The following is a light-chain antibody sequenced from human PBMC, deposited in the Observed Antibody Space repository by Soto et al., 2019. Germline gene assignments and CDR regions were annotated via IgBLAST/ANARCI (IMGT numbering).Light chain of an antibody. Sequence: EVVLTQSPATLSVSPGEGVTLSCRASQGIGDTLAWYQHKPGQTPRLLIYDTSARATGVPSRFSGSGSGTDFSLTISSLQPEDFATYFCQQSYSTPPWTFGQGTKVEIK. V-gene: IGKV3-15*01. CDR2: DTS. CDR1: QGIGDT. J-gene: IGKJ1*01. CDR3: QQSYSTPPWT.